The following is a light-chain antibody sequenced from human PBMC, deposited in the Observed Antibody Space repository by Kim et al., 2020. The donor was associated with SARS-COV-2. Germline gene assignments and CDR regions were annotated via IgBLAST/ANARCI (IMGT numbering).Light chain of an antibody. Sequence: GKKARITWGGNNLGSKSVHWYQQKPGQAPALVIYYDSDRPSGIPERFSGSNSGNTATLTISRVEAGDEADYYCQVWDSSSDHPGVVFGGGTQLTVL. J-gene: IGLJ2*01. CDR2: YDS. V-gene: IGLV3-21*04. CDR3: QVWDSSSDHPGVV. CDR1: NLGSKS.